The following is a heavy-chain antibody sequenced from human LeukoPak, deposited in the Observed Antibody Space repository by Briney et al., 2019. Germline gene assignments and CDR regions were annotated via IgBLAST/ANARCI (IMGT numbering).Heavy chain of an antibody. Sequence: PGESLKISCKGSGYSFTSYWIGWVRQMPGKGLEWMGIIYPGDSDTRYSPSFQGQVTISADKSISTAYLQWSSLKASDTAMYYCARRVDGYNYPDYYFDYWGQGTLVTVSS. D-gene: IGHD5-24*01. CDR1: GYSFTSYW. CDR2: IYPGDSDT. V-gene: IGHV5-51*01. J-gene: IGHJ4*02. CDR3: ARRVDGYNYPDYYFDY.